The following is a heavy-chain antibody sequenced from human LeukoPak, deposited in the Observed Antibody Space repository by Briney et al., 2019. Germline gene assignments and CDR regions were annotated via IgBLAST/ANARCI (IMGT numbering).Heavy chain of an antibody. CDR3: ARDLGYSSGHPFDY. CDR2: IWSDGTKK. V-gene: IGHV3-33*01. D-gene: IGHD6-19*01. Sequence: QTGGSLRLSCAASGSTFSNYGMHWVRQAPGKGLQWVALIWSDGTKKYYADSVKGRFTISRDNSKNTLYLQMNSLRAEDTAVYYCARDLGYSSGHPFDYWGQGTLVTVSS. J-gene: IGHJ4*02. CDR1: GSTFSNYG.